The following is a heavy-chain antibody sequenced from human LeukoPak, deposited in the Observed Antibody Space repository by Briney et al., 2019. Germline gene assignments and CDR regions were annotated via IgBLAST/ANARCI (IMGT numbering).Heavy chain of an antibody. D-gene: IGHD3-10*01. Sequence: PGGSLRLSCATSGFTFNNYPMHWVRQAPGKGLEWVAVIGYDGRFKFHADSVEGRFTISRDDSRNTLYLQMNSLRPEDTAVYYCARDPKTGSPDYFDYWGQGTLVTVST. CDR2: IGYDGRFK. CDR1: GFTFNNYP. V-gene: IGHV3-30*04. CDR3: ARDPKTGSPDYFDY. J-gene: IGHJ4*02.